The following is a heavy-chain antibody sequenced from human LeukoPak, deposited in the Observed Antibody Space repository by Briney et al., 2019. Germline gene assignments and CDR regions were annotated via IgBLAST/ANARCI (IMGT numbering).Heavy chain of an antibody. CDR1: GFTFGNFG. Sequence: GGSLRLSCEASGFTFGNFGITWVRQAPGKGLQWVSGITGSSTWTYYAASVKGRFTVSRDNSQNTLHLQMNSLRADDTAVYYCARELVSSGTGYFDLWGRGTLVTVSS. D-gene: IGHD3-10*01. CDR3: ARELVSSGTGYFDL. J-gene: IGHJ2*01. V-gene: IGHV3-23*01. CDR2: ITGSSTWT.